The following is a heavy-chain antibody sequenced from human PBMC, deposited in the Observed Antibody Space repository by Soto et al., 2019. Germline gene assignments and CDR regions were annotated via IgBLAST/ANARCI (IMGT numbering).Heavy chain of an antibody. D-gene: IGHD4-17*01. CDR1: GYSFTSYW. CDR2: IDPSDSYT. J-gene: IGHJ5*02. V-gene: IGHV5-10-1*01. Sequence: PGESLKISCKGSGYSFTSYWISWVRQMPGKGLEWMGRIDPSDSYTNYSPSFQGHVTISADKSISTAYLQWSSLKASDTAMYYCARRPRTTATTGGNNWLDPWGQGTLVSVSS. CDR3: ARRPRTTATTGGNNWLDP.